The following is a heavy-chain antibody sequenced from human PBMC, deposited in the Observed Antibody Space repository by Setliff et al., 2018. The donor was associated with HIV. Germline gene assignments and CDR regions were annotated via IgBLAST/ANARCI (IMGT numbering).Heavy chain of an antibody. D-gene: IGHD3-10*02. Sequence: SETRSLTCSVSGVSIATDGYYCSWIRHYAGKGLEWIGYMYHSGSTYYNASLASRLIMSLAPSKNKFSLRLHSMTAADEAIYYCAGGRYVLDIRDSHFDFWGQGMLVTVSS. CDR1: GVSIATDGYY. CDR3: AGGRYVLDIRDSHFDF. V-gene: IGHV4-31*03. CDR2: MYHSGST. J-gene: IGHJ4*02.